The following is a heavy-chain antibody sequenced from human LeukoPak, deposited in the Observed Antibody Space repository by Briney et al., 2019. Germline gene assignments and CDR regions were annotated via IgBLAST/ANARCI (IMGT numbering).Heavy chain of an antibody. Sequence: PSETLSITCTVSGGSISSYYWSWIRQPPGKGLEWIGYIYDSGSTNYNPSLKSRVTISVDTSKNQFSLKLSSVTAADTAVYYCARHAYYYDRSGSYEAFDIWGQGTMVTVSS. CDR2: IYDSGST. J-gene: IGHJ3*02. V-gene: IGHV4-59*08. D-gene: IGHD3-22*01. CDR3: ARHAYYYDRSGSYEAFDI. CDR1: GGSISSYY.